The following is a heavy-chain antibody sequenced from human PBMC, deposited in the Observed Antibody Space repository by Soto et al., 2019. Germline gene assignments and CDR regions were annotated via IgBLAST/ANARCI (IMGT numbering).Heavy chain of an antibody. CDR3: ARERDGDYVLYFDY. CDR2: ISAYNGNT. J-gene: IGHJ4*02. Sequence: QVQLVQSGAEVKKPGAPVKVSCKASGYTFTSYGISWVRQAPRQGLEWMGWISAYNGNTNYAQKLQGSVTMTTDTSTSTVYMELRSLRSDDTAVYYCARERDGDYVLYFDYWGQGTLVTVSS. D-gene: IGHD4-17*01. CDR1: GYTFTSYG. V-gene: IGHV1-18*01.